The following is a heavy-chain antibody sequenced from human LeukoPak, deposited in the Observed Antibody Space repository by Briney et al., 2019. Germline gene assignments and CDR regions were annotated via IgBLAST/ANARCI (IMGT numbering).Heavy chain of an antibody. V-gene: IGHV3-23*01. Sequence: PGGSLRLSCAASGFTSSRNWMSWVRQAPGKGLEWVSAISGSGGSTYYADSVKGRFTISRDNSKNTLYLQMNSLRAEDTAVYYCAKQVVAATRGYWGQGTLVTVSS. CDR1: GFTSSRNW. J-gene: IGHJ4*02. CDR3: AKQVVAATRGY. CDR2: ISGSGGST. D-gene: IGHD2-15*01.